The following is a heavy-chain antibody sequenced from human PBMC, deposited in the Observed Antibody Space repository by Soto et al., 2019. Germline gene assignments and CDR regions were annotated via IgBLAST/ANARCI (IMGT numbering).Heavy chain of an antibody. CDR3: ARGHCSGGSCYSVRDGALDY. CDR2: INPSGGST. CDR1: GYTFTSYY. J-gene: IGHJ4*02. V-gene: IGHV1-46*03. Sequence: ASVKVSCKASGYTFTSYYMHRVRQAPGQGLEWLGIINPSGGSTSYAQKFQGRVTMTRDTSTSTVYMELSSLRSEDTAVYYCARGHCSGGSCYSVRDGALDYWGQGTLVTVSS. D-gene: IGHD2-15*01.